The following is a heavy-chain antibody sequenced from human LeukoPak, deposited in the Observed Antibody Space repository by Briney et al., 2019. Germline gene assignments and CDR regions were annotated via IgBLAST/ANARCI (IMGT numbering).Heavy chain of an antibody. CDR3: ARGRGLNFVVVPAIFDY. J-gene: IGHJ4*02. CDR1: GFTFDDYG. CDR2: INWNGGST. Sequence: GGSLRLSCAASGFTFDDYGMSGVRQAPGEELEGVSGINWNGGSTTYADSVKGRFTISRDNGKNALYLQMHSLRAEDTAFYYCARGRGLNFVVVPAIFDYWGQGTLVTVSS. V-gene: IGHV3-20*04. D-gene: IGHD2-21*02.